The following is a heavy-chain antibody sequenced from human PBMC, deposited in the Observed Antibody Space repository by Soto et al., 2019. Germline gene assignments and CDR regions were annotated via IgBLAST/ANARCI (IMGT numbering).Heavy chain of an antibody. CDR1: GGSISSYY. V-gene: IGHV4-59*08. CDR2: IYYSGST. J-gene: IGHJ4*02. CDR3: ARRYGVYFDY. Sequence: SETLSLTCTVSGGSISSYYWSWIRQPPGKGLEWIGYIYYSGSTNYNPSLKGRVTISVDTSKNQFSLKLSSVTAADTAVYYCARRYGVYFDYWGQGTLVTVSS. D-gene: IGHD4-17*01.